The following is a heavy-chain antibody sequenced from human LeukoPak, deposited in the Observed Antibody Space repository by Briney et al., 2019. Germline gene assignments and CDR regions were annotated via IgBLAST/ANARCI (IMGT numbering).Heavy chain of an antibody. Sequence: ASVKVSCKASGYTFTSYGISWVRQAPGQGLEWMGWISAYNGNTNYAQKLHGRVTMTTDTSTSTAYMELRSLRSDDTAVYYCARVRDIVATHPFDYWGQGTLVTVSS. D-gene: IGHD5-12*01. V-gene: IGHV1-18*01. J-gene: IGHJ4*02. CDR1: GYTFTSYG. CDR2: ISAYNGNT. CDR3: ARVRDIVATHPFDY.